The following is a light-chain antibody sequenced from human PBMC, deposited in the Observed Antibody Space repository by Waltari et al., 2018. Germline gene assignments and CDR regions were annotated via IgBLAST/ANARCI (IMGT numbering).Light chain of an antibody. J-gene: IGLJ2*01. CDR1: SSDVGGYKY. V-gene: IGLV2-11*01. Sequence: QSALTQPRSVSGSPGQSVTISCTGTSSDVGGYKYVSGYQQHPGKAPKLMIYDVSKRPSGVPDRFSGSKSGNTASLTISGLQAEDEADYYCCSYAGSYTFNVVFGGGTKLTVL. CDR3: CSYAGSYTFNVV. CDR2: DVS.